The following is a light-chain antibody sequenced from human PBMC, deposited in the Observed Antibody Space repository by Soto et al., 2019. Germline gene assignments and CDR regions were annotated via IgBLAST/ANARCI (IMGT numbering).Light chain of an antibody. CDR3: QQVNTYPYT. CDR1: QDISSS. CDR2: GAS. J-gene: IGKJ2*01. V-gene: IGKV1-9*01. Sequence: DIQLTQSPSFLSASVGDRVTITCRASQDISSSVAWYQQTPGKAPKLLMYGASTLQRGVPSRFSGSGYGTEFTLTISSLRPEDFATYYCQQVNTYPYTFGQGTKLEIK.